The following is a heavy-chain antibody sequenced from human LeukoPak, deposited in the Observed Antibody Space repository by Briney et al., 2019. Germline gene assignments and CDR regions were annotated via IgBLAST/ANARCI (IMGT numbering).Heavy chain of an antibody. J-gene: IGHJ5*02. CDR3: ARPGYCSSTSCYSLDP. V-gene: IGHV1-2*02. D-gene: IGHD2-2*01. CDR1: GYTFTGYY. CDR2: INPNSGGT. Sequence: ASVKVSCKACGYTFTGYYMHWVRQAPGQGLEWMGWINPNSGGTNYAQKFQGRVTMTRDTSISTAYMELSRLRSDDTAVYYCARPGYCSSTSCYSLDPWGQGTLVTVSS.